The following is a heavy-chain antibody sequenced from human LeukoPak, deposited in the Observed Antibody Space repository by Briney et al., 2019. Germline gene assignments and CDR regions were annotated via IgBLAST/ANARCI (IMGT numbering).Heavy chain of an antibody. CDR3: ARGADDFDI. J-gene: IGHJ3*02. Sequence: PGGSLRLSCAASGFTFSNYWMHWVHQAPRKGLVWVSRIYSDGSSTAYADSVKGRFTISRDNAKNTLYLQMNSLRAEDTAVYYCARGADDFDIWGQGTMVTVSS. V-gene: IGHV3-74*01. CDR1: GFTFSNYW. CDR2: IYSDGSST.